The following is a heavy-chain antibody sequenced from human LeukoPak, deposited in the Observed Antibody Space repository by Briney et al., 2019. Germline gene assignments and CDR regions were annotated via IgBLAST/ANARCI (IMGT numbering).Heavy chain of an antibody. CDR3: ARNSSGWSFDY. CDR1: GDSISSGSDY. J-gene: IGHJ4*01. CDR2: IYYSGST. V-gene: IGHV4-39*01. Sequence: SETLSLTCTVSGDSISSGSDYWGWIRQSPGKDLEWIGSIYYSGSTHYNPSLKSRVTISVDTSKKQFSLKLSSVTAADTAVYYCARNSSGWSFDYWGQGTLVTVSS. D-gene: IGHD6-19*01.